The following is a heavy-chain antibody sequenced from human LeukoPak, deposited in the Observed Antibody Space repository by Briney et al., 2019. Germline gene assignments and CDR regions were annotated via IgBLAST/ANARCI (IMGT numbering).Heavy chain of an antibody. V-gene: IGHV3-30*04. CDR3: AKGGSYTTRIWFDP. D-gene: IGHD1-26*01. J-gene: IGHJ5*02. CDR1: GFTFSSYA. CDR2: ISCDGSNK. Sequence: PGRSLRLSCAASGFTFSSYAMHWVRQAPGKGLEWVAVISCDGSNKYYADSVKGRFTISRDNSKNTLYLQMNSLRAEDTAVYYCAKGGSYTTRIWFDPWGQGTLVTVSS.